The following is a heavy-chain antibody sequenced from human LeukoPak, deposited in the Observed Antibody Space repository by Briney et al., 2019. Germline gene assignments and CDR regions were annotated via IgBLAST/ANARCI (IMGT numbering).Heavy chain of an antibody. J-gene: IGHJ4*02. Sequence: PSETLSLTCAVSGDSITSSGSSWSWIRQPLGKGLEWIGYIYHSGGAYYNPSLKSRVTISLDRSKNQFSLKLNSVTAADTAVYYCARDFIAQSPIPAYWGQGTLVTVSS. D-gene: IGHD6-13*01. CDR2: IYHSGGA. CDR3: ARDFIAQSPIPAY. CDR1: GDSITSSGSS. V-gene: IGHV4-30-2*01.